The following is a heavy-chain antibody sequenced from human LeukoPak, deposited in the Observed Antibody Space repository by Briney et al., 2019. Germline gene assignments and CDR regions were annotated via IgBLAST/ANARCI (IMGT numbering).Heavy chain of an antibody. V-gene: IGHV1-2*06. D-gene: IGHD2-2*01. CDR2: INPNSGGT. J-gene: IGHJ6*02. CDR1: GYTFTGYY. CDR3: ARDLVVVPAARVFINYYYYGMDV. Sequence: ASVKVSCKASGYTFTGYYMHWVRQAPGQGLEWMGRINPNSGGTNYAQKFQGRVTMTRDTSISTAYMELSRLRSDDTAVYYCARDLVVVPAARVFINYYYYGMDVWGQGTTVTVSS.